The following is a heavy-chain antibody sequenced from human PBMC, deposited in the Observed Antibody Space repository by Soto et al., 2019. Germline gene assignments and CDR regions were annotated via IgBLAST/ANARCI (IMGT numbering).Heavy chain of an antibody. CDR2: ISSRNFYL. CDR3: VRSRLNGYYFDY. CDR1: GFTFSSYT. D-gene: IGHD5-12*01. J-gene: IGHJ4*02. Sequence: EVQLVESGGGLVKAGGSLRLSCAASGFTFSSYTMNWVRQAPGKGLEWVSSISSRNFYLEYTDSVTGRFTSSRDNAENSVFLQMYSLGAEATAVYFGVRSRLNGYYFDYWGQGSVVTVSS. V-gene: IGHV3-21*01.